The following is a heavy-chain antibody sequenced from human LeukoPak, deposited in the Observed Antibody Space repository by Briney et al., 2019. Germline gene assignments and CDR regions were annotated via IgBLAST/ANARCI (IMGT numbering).Heavy chain of an antibody. CDR2: ICYGGTT. CDR3: ARDNDHYGMDV. V-gene: IGHV4-31*03. D-gene: IGHD1-1*01. Sequence: SQTLSLTCTVSGGSISSARHYWSWIRQLPGKGLEWIGCICYGGTTYYHPSLKSRVTISIDTSKNLFSLKLTSVTAADKAVYYCARDNDHYGMDVWGQGTTVTVSS. CDR1: GGSISSARHY. J-gene: IGHJ6*02.